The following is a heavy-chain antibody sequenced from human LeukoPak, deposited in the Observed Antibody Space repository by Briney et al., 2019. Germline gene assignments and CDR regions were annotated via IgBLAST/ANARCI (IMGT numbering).Heavy chain of an antibody. D-gene: IGHD3-22*01. V-gene: IGHV4-59*01. CDR2: IYYNCNT. CDR3: ARTDSGAYFTYFKQ. Sequence: SQTLSLTCTVAGGSISTLYRSWIRQPPGEGMGWVGYIYYNCNTNYNPSLKTRVTMSVDTSKNQFSLRLNSVTAADSAVYYCARTDSGAYFTYFKQWGQGTLVTVSS. J-gene: IGHJ1*01. CDR1: GGSISTLY.